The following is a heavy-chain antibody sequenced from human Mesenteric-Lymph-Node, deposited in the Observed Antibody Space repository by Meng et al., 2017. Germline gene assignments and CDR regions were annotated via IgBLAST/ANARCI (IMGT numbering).Heavy chain of an antibody. Sequence: GGSLRLSCAASGFTFSSYAMSWVRQAPGKGLEWVSAISGSGGSTYYADSVKGRFTISRDNSKNTLYLQMNSLRAEDTAVYYCAKDLHNPFGYSSGSFDYWGQGTLVTVSS. CDR2: ISGSGGST. J-gene: IGHJ4*02. CDR1: GFTFSSYA. CDR3: AKDLHNPFGYSSGSFDY. D-gene: IGHD6-19*01. V-gene: IGHV3-23*01.